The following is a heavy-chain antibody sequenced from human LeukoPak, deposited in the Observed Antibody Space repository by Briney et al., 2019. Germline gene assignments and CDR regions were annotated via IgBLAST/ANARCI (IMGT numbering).Heavy chain of an antibody. Sequence: GGSLRLSCAASGFTFSSYWMSWVRQAPGKGREWVANIKQDGSEKYYVDSVKGRFTISRDNAKNSLYLQMNSLRAEDTAVYYCARERAPLYYDFWSGYHFDYWGQGTLVTVSS. CDR2: IKQDGSEK. D-gene: IGHD3-3*01. J-gene: IGHJ4*02. CDR3: ARERAPLYYDFWSGYHFDY. CDR1: GFTFSSYW. V-gene: IGHV3-7*01.